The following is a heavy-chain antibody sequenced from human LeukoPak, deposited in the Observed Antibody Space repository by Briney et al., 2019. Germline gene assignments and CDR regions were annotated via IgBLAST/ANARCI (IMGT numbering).Heavy chain of an antibody. CDR1: GFTFAGYA. Sequence: SGGSLRLSCAASGFTFAGYAMNWVRQAPGKGLEWVSGITASGANTYYADSVKGRFTISRDNSKNTLYLRMNSLRAEDTAVYYCAKGLTVGISYFDSWGQGTLVTVSS. CDR3: AKGLTVGISYFDS. V-gene: IGHV3-23*01. J-gene: IGHJ4*02. CDR2: ITASGANT. D-gene: IGHD1-14*01.